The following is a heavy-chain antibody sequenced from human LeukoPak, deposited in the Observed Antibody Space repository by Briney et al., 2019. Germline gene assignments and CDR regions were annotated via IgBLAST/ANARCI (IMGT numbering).Heavy chain of an antibody. V-gene: IGHV1-24*01. CDR3: ASMVVGATPPDYYYYYMDV. D-gene: IGHD1-26*01. Sequence: GASVKVSCKVSGYTLTELSMHWVRQAPGKGLEWMGGFDPEDGETIYAQKFQGRVTMTEDTSTDTAYMELSSLRSEDTAVYYCASMVVGATPPDYYYYYMDVWGKGTTVTVSS. CDR2: FDPEDGET. CDR1: GYTLTELS. J-gene: IGHJ6*03.